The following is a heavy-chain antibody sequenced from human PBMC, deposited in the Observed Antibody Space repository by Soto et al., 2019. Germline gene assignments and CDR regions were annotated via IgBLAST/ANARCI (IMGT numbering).Heavy chain of an antibody. V-gene: IGHV4-59*01. J-gene: IGHJ4*02. Sequence: PSETLSLTCTVSGGSTRNYFWTWIRQPPGKGLEWIGYIHYSGATSFFPSYNPSLRGRVTISEDTSKNQFSLKLLSVTTADTAVYFCAAGEASSRNLAPYYLDFWGQGTLVTVSS. CDR3: AAGEASSRNLAPYYLDF. CDR2: IHYSGATSFFP. CDR1: GGSTRNYF. D-gene: IGHD6-13*01.